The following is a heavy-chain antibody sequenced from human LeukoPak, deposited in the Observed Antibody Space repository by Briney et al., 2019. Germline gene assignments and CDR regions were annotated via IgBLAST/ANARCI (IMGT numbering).Heavy chain of an antibody. CDR2: INQDGTEK. V-gene: IGHV3-7*01. CDR3: AKVAKYYYGPETYYFFEQ. CDR1: GFTFSSYG. Sequence: GGSLRLSCAASGFTFSSYGMSWVRQAPGKGLEWVANINQDGTEKYYVDSVKGRFTVSRDYAKNSLYLQMNSLRVEDTAVYYCAKVAKYYYGPETYYFFEQWGQGTPVTASS. D-gene: IGHD3-10*01. J-gene: IGHJ4*02.